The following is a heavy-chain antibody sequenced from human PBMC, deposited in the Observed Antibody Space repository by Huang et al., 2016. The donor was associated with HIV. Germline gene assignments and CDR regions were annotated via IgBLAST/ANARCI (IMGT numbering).Heavy chain of an antibody. V-gene: IGHV4-39*01. D-gene: IGHD2-2*01. CDR1: GGSISSSSYY. CDR3: ARHMDCSSSSCLAGGHERGPFDM. Sequence: QLQLQESGPGLVKPSETLSLTCSVSGGSISSSSYYWGWIRQPPGKGLEGIGGISYRDSTYNNPPRQSRVTVSVDTSKNQFSLRLSSVTAADTSVYYCARHMDCSSSSCLAGGHERGPFDMWGQGTMVTVSS. J-gene: IGHJ3*02. CDR2: ISYRDST.